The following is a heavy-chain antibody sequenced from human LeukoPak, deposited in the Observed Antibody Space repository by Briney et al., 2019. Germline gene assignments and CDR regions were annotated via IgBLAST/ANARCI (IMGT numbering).Heavy chain of an antibody. CDR3: AKARGYDAFDI. CDR2: ISWNSGSI. V-gene: IGHV3-9*03. D-gene: IGHD3-10*01. Sequence: PGRSLRLSCAASGFTFDDYAMHWVRQAPGKGLEWVSGISWNSGSIGYADSVKGRFTISRDNAKNSLYLQMNSLRAEDMALYYCAKARGYDAFDIWGQGTMVTASS. CDR1: GFTFDDYA. J-gene: IGHJ3*02.